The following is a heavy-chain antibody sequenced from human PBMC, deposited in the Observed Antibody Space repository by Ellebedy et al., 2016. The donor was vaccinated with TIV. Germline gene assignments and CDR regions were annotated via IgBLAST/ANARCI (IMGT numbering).Heavy chain of an antibody. J-gene: IGHJ2*01. CDR3: ARLPRKTGVGYFDL. CDR2: IYPGDSTT. D-gene: IGHD7-27*01. V-gene: IGHV5-51*01. Sequence: PGGSLRLSCQASGYSFTNYWIGWVRQMPAKGLEWMGIIYPGDSTTTYSPSFQGQVTFSADNSITTAYLQWSSLKASDTAMYYCARLPRKTGVGYFDLWGRGTLVTVSS. CDR1: GYSFTNYW.